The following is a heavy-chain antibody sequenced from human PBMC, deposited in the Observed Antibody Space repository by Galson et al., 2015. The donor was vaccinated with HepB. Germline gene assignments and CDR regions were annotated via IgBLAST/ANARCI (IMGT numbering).Heavy chain of an antibody. D-gene: IGHD3-9*01. J-gene: IGHJ4*02. CDR3: AADGPDILTGYYIRGGY. Sequence: SVKVSCKASGFTFTSSAVQWVRQARGQRLEWIGWIVVGSGNTNYAQKFQERVTITRDMSTSTAYMELSSLRSEDTAVYYCAADGPDILTGYYIRGGYWGQGTLVTVSA. V-gene: IGHV1-58*01. CDR2: IVVGSGNT. CDR1: GFTFTSSA.